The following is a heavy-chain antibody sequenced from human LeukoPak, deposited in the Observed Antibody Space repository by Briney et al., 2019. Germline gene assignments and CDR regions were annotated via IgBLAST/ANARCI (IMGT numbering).Heavy chain of an antibody. J-gene: IGHJ3*02. CDR1: GGSISSYY. CDR2: IYYSGST. CDR3: ARGLYYYGSGSYSPADAFDI. D-gene: IGHD3-10*01. Sequence: PSETLSLTCTVSGGSISSYYWGWIRQPPGKGLEWIGSIYYSGSTYYNPSLKSRVTISVDTSKNQFSLKLSSVTAADTAVYYCARGLYYYGSGSYSPADAFDIWGQGTMVTVSS. V-gene: IGHV4-39*07.